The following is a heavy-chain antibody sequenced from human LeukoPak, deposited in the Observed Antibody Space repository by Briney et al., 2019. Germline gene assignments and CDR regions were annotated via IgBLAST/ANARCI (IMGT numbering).Heavy chain of an antibody. CDR1: GFTFSSYA. D-gene: IGHD3-22*01. CDR2: ISYDASNK. V-gene: IGHV3-30-3*01. J-gene: IGHJ4*02. CDR3: ARRMYYYDSSGFDY. Sequence: PGGSLRLSCAASGFTFSSYAMHWVRQAPGKGLEWVAVISYDASNKYYADSVKGRFTISRDNSKDTLYLQMNSLRAEDTAVYYCARRMYYYDSSGFDYWGQGTLVTVSS.